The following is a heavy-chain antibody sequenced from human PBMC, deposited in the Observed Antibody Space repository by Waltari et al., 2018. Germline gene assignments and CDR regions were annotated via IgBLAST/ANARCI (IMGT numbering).Heavy chain of an antibody. V-gene: IGHV1-8*01. CDR3: ARIRNCGGDCFDAFDI. Sequence: QVQLVQSGAEVKKPGASVKVSCKASGYTFTSYDINWVRQATGQGLELMGWMNPNSGNTGYAQKCQGRVTMTRNTSISTAYMELSSLRSEDTAVYYCARIRNCGGDCFDAFDIWGQGTMVTVSS. CDR2: MNPNSGNT. J-gene: IGHJ3*02. D-gene: IGHD2-21*02. CDR1: GYTFTSYD.